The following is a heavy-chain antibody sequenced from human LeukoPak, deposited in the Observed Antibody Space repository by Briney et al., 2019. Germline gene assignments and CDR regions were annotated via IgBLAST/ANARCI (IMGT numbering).Heavy chain of an antibody. J-gene: IGHJ4*02. CDR1: GFTFSSCG. CDR2: ITYDGDTR. Sequence: GRSLRLSCAASGFTFSSCGRHWVPQAPGKGLEWVAVITYDGDTRYFEDSVKGRFTISRDSSKSTLYLQMNSLGAEDTAVYYCVKEQGSGSYRTADYWGQGTLVTVSS. V-gene: IGHV3-30*18. D-gene: IGHD3-10*01. CDR3: VKEQGSGSYRTADY.